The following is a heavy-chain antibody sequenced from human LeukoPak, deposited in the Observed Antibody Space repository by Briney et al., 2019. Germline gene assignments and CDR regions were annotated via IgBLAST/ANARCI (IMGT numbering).Heavy chain of an antibody. J-gene: IGHJ6*02. D-gene: IGHD3-16*01. Sequence: GGSLRLSCAASGFTFSSYAMHWVRQAPGKGLEWISYISPTGHTIYYADSVKGRFTISRDNTKNSLYLQMNRLRAEDTALYYCARDGRLAKVEGEDYYYDGMDVWGQGTTVIVSS. CDR1: GFTFSSYA. CDR2: ISPTGHTI. V-gene: IGHV3-48*04. CDR3: ARDGRLAKVEGEDYYYDGMDV.